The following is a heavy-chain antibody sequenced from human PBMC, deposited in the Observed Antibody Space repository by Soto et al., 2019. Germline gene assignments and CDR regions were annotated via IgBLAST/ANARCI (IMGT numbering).Heavy chain of an antibody. D-gene: IGHD3-16*01. CDR3: ARHGALAPLA. CDR1: GDSISSSHHY. J-gene: IGHJ5*02. Sequence: QLQLQESGPGLVKPSETLSLTCTVSGDSISSSHHYWAWVRQPPGKGMAWSVSTYYRWISFYSPSLRGRVTTSVDTSTNQLSLKLKSVTAADTAVYFCARHGALAPLAWGQGTLVTVSS. V-gene: IGHV4-39*01. CDR2: TYYRWIS.